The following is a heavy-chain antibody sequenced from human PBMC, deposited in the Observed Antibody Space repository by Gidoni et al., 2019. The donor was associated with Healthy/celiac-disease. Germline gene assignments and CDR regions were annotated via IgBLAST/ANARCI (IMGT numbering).Heavy chain of an antibody. V-gene: IGHV4-59*01. Sequence: QVQLQESGPGLVKPSETLSLTCTVSGGSISSYYWSWIRQPPGKGLEWIGYIYYSGSTNYNPSRKSRVTISVDTSKNQFSLKLSSVTAADTAVYYCARHYYGSGTHDAFDIWGQGTMVTVSS. J-gene: IGHJ3*02. CDR1: GGSISSYY. D-gene: IGHD3-10*01. CDR3: ARHYYGSGTHDAFDI. CDR2: IYYSGST.